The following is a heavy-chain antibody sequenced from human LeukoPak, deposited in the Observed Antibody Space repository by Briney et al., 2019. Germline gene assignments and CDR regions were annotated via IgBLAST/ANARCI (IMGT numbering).Heavy chain of an antibody. D-gene: IGHD3-10*01. CDR1: GYTFTAYY. V-gene: IGHV1-2*02. Sequence: ASVKVSCKASGYTFTAYYVHWVRQAPGQGREWMGWIIPDTGDTKYAQKFQGRVTMTRDTSISTAYMDLSRLTSDDTAMYYCARGGTMIRGPFDPWGQGTLVTVSS. CDR3: ARGGTMIRGPFDP. J-gene: IGHJ5*02. CDR2: IIPDTGDT.